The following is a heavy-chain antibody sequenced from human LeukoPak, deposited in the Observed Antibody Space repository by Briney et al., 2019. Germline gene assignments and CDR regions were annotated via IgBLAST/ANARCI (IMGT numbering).Heavy chain of an antibody. J-gene: IGHJ4*02. CDR2: IWHDGSNR. CDR1: GFTFSNYA. Sequence: GGSLRPSCAASGFTFSNYAMHWVRQAPGKGLEWVAFIWHDGSNRYHADSVKGRFTISRDNSKNTVYLQINSLRAEDTAVYHCARDGRDGYNFDYWGQGTLVTVSS. CDR3: ARDGRDGYNFDY. D-gene: IGHD5-24*01. V-gene: IGHV3-33*01.